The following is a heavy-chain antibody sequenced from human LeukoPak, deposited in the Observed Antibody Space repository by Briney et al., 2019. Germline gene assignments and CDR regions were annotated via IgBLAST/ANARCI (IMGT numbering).Heavy chain of an antibody. CDR1: GDSVSSNSAA. CDR2: TYYRSKWYN. CDR3: ERARGRGIAAAGFDY. J-gene: IGHJ4*02. D-gene: IGHD6-13*01. V-gene: IGHV6-1*01. Sequence: SQTLSLTCAISGDSVSSNSAAWNWIRQSPSRGLEWLGRTYYRSKWYNDYAVSVKSRITINPDTSKNQFFLQLNSVTPEDTAVYYWERARGRGIAAAGFDYGGKEPRVPVSS.